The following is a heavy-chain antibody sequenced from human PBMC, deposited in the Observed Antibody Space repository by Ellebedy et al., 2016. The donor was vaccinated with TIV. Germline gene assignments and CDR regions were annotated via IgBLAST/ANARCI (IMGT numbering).Heavy chain of an antibody. CDR3: ARGEDGDYEGNYFDY. Sequence: GESLKISCVASGFSFSAYYMSWLRQAPGKGLEWVSYMSITGSLIYYADSVKGRFTISRDNAENSLFLQMNSLRAEDTAVYFCARGEDGDYEGNYFDYWGRGTLVTVSS. D-gene: IGHD4-17*01. CDR2: MSITGSLI. J-gene: IGHJ4*02. V-gene: IGHV3-11*01. CDR1: GFSFSAYY.